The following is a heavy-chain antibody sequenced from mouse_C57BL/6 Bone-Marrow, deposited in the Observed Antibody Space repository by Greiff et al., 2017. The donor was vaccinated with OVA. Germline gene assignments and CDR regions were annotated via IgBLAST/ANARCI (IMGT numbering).Heavy chain of an antibody. D-gene: IGHD3-3*01. CDR1: GYTFTYYN. CDR2: INPNNGGT. Sequence: VQLQQSGPELVKPGASVKIPCKASGYTFTYYNMDWVKQSHGKSLDWIGDINPNNGGTINNQKCKGKATLTVDKSSSTAYIELRKLTIEDTAAYYCSGEGTEFEYWGQDTTVAVSS. J-gene: IGHJ2*01. CDR3: SGEGTEFEY. V-gene: IGHV1-18*01.